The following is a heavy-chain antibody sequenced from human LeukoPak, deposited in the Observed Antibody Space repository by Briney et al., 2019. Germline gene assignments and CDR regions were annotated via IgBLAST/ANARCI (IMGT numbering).Heavy chain of an antibody. CDR3: ARVSTAVSLAIDS. J-gene: IGHJ4*02. V-gene: IGHV3-21*06. Sequence: PGGSLRLSCAASGFTFSDYNMNWVREAPGKGQEWVSVISTSSTYIYYADSVKGRFTISRDNAKNSLYLQMNSLRAEDTAVYYCARVSTAVSLAIDSWGQGTLVTVST. CDR1: GFTFSDYN. CDR2: ISTSSTYI. D-gene: IGHD6-13*01.